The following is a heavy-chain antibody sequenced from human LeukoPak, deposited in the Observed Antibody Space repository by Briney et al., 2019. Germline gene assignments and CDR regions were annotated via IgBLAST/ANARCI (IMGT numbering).Heavy chain of an antibody. J-gene: IGHJ4*02. CDR2: ISWNSGSI. V-gene: IGHV3-9*01. D-gene: IGHD3-9*01. CDR1: GFTFSSYA. CDR3: AKDAGDYYDILTGYPHFDY. Sequence: GGSLRLSCAASGFTFSSYAMHWVRQAPGKGLEWVSGISWNSGSIGYADSVKGRFTISRDNAKNSLYLQMNSLRAEDTALYYCAKDAGDYYDILTGYPHFDYWGQGTLVTVSS.